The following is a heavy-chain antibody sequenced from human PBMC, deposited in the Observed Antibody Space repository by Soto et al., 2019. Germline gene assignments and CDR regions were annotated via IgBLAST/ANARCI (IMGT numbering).Heavy chain of an antibody. CDR1: GFTFSDYY. Sequence: PGGSLRLSCAASGFTFSDYYMSWIRQAPGKGLEWVSYISSSSSYTNYADSVKGRFTIPRDNAKNSLYLQMNSLRAEDAAVYYCARDGPSALYGSGSYYRFDYWGQGTLVTVSS. J-gene: IGHJ4*02. V-gene: IGHV3-11*06. CDR3: ARDGPSALYGSGSYYRFDY. CDR2: ISSSSSYT. D-gene: IGHD3-10*01.